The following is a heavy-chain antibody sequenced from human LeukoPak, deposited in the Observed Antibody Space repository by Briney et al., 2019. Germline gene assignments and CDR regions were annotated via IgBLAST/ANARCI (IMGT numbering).Heavy chain of an antibody. CDR1: GYTFTSYD. J-gene: IGHJ5*02. Sequence: AASVTVSFKSSGYTFTSYDINWVRQATGQGLAWMGWMNPNSGNTGYAQKFQGRVTMTRNTSISTAYMELSSLRSEDTAVYYCARGSRIGSWFDPWGQGTLVTVSS. CDR2: MNPNSGNT. V-gene: IGHV1-8*01. D-gene: IGHD1-26*01. CDR3: ARGSRIGSWFDP.